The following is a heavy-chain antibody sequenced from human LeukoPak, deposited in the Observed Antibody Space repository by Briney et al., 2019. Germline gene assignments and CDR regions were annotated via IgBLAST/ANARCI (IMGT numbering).Heavy chain of an antibody. D-gene: IGHD3-22*01. V-gene: IGHV3-15*01. CDR3: TSALRGMIIVVTTGH. CDR2: IKSKTDGGTT. Sequence: GGSLRLSCAASGVTFSNAWMSWVRQAPGKGLEWVGRIKSKTDGGTTDYAAPVKGRFTISRDDSKDTLYLQMNSLKTEDTAVYYCTSALRGMIIVVTTGHWGQGTLVTVSS. J-gene: IGHJ4*02. CDR1: GVTFSNAW.